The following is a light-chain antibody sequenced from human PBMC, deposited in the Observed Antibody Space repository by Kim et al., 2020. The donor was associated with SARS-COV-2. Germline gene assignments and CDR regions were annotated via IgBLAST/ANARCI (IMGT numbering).Light chain of an antibody. J-gene: IGLJ2*01. Sequence: YELTQPPSVSVAPGKTASIPCGGDSVGSKSVHWYQQRPGQAPVLVIYYDSDRPSGIPERFSGSNSGNTATLTISRVEAGDEADYYCQVWDTSSYHVVFGGGTQLTVL. CDR3: QVWDTSSYHVV. CDR1: SVGSKS. CDR2: YDS. V-gene: IGLV3-21*04.